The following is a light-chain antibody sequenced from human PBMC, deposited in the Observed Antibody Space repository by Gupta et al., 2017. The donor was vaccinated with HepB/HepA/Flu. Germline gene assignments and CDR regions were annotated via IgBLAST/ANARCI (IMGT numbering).Light chain of an antibody. J-gene: IGLJ2*01. CDR1: SSNIGPGYD. CDR2: GNG. CDR3: QSYDSSLSDVV. V-gene: IGLV1-40*01. Sequence: QSVLTPPPSVSGPPGQRVTSSCTGSSSNIGPGYDLHWYQQLPGTAPKLLIDGNGNRPSGVPDRFSGSKSGTSASLAITGLQAEDEADYYCQSYDSSLSDVVFGGGTKLTVL.